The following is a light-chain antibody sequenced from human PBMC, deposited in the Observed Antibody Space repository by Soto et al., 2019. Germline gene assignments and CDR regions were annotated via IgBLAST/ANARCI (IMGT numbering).Light chain of an antibody. Sequence: EIVMTQSPATLSVSPGERATLSCRASQSVSSNLAWYQQKPGQAPRLLIYGASTRATGIPARFSGSGSGTEFTLTISSLQSEHFAVYYCQQFSSYPLTFGGGTKVDIK. CDR2: GAS. J-gene: IGKJ4*01. CDR1: QSVSSN. V-gene: IGKV3-15*01. CDR3: QQFSSYPLT.